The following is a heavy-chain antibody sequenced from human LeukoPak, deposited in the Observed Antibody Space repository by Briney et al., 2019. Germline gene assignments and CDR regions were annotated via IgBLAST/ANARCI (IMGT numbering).Heavy chain of an antibody. Sequence: ASVKVSCKASGYTFTGYYMHWVRQAPGQGLEWMGWINPNSGGTNYAQKFQGRVTMTRDTSISTAYMELSRLRFDDTAVYYCARDQVGAGAFGYYYYYYMDVWGKGTTVTVSS. CDR3: ARDQVGAGAFGYYYYYYMDV. D-gene: IGHD3-10*01. CDR1: GYTFTGYY. J-gene: IGHJ6*03. CDR2: INPNSGGT. V-gene: IGHV1-2*02.